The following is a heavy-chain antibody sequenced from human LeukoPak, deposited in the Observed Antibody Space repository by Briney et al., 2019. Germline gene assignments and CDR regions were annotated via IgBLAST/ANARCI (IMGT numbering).Heavy chain of an antibody. D-gene: IGHD2-15*01. J-gene: IGHJ3*02. CDR2: IYYSGST. CDR3: ARPYSSLARSAFDI. V-gene: IGHV4-39*01. Sequence: SETLSLTCTVSGGSISSSSYYWGWIRQPPGKGLEWIGSIYYSGSTYYNPSLKSRVTISVDTSKNQFSLTLSSVTAADTAVYYCARPYSSLARSAFDIWGQGTMVTVSS. CDR1: GGSISSSSYY.